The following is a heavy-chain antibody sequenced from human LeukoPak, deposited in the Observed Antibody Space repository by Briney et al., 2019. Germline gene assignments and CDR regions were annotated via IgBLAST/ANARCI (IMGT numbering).Heavy chain of an antibody. CDR3: ARSYSSSSYYFDY. CDR2: INPNSGGT. Sequence: ASVTVSCTASGYTFTAYYFHWVRHAPGQGLEWMGWINPNSGGTNYAQKFQGRVTMTRDTSISTAYMELSRLRSDDTAVYYCARSYSSSSYYFDYWGQGTLVTVSS. V-gene: IGHV1-2*02. D-gene: IGHD6-13*01. CDR1: GYTFTAYY. J-gene: IGHJ4*02.